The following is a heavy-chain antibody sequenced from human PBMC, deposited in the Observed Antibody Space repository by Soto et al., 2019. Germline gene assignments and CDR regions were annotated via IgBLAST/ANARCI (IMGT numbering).Heavy chain of an antibody. CDR2: IYYSGST. D-gene: IGHD3-9*01. CDR1: GGSISSYY. V-gene: IGHV4-59*08. J-gene: IGHJ3*02. Sequence: QVQLQESGPGLVKPSETLSLTCTVSGGSISSYYWSWIRQPPGKGLEWIGYIYYSGSTNYNPSLKRRVPISVDTSKNQFSLKLSSVTAADTAVYYCSRHEGGGDWLLYSGAFDIWGQGTMVTVSS. CDR3: SRHEGGGDWLLYSGAFDI.